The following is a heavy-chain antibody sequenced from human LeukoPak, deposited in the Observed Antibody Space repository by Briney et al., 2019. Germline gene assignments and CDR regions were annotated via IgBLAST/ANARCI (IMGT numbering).Heavy chain of an antibody. V-gene: IGHV3-15*01. Sequence: GGSQRLSCAASGFTFSNAWMSWVRQAPGKGLEWVGRIKSKTDGGTTDYAAPVKGRFTISRDDSKNTLYLQMNSLKTEDTAVYYCARHPYGVLDYWGQGTLVTVSS. CDR1: GFTFSNAW. D-gene: IGHD4-17*01. J-gene: IGHJ4*02. CDR2: IKSKTDGGTT. CDR3: ARHPYGVLDY.